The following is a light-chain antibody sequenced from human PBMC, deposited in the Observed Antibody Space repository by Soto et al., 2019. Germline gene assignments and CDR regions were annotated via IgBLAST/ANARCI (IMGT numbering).Light chain of an antibody. J-gene: IGKJ5*01. V-gene: IGKV3-20*01. CDR2: GAS. CDR3: QQYGSSPSIT. CDR1: QSVSSSY. Sequence: EIVLTQSPGTLSLSPGERATLSCKASQSVSSSYLAWYRQKPGQAPRLLIHGASSRATGIPDRFSGSGSGTDFTLPISRLEPEDFAVYYCQQYGSSPSITFGQGTRLDIK.